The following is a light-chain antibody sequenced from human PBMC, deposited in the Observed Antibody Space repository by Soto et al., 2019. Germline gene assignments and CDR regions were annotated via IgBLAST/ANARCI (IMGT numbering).Light chain of an antibody. CDR1: QSVGNNY. CDR2: HAP. V-gene: IGKV3-20*01. Sequence: DIVLTQSPGTLSLSPGKRATLSCWASQSVGNNYLAWYQQKPGQAPRLLIYHAPSRATGIPDRFSGSGSGTDFTLTISRLEPEYFAVYYCQQYGWSPPITFGQGTRLEI. CDR3: QQYGWSPPIT. J-gene: IGKJ5*01.